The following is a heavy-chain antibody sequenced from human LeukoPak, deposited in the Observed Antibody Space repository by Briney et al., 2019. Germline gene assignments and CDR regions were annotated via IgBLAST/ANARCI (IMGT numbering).Heavy chain of an antibody. CDR3: ARDLDSGNYFFAY. Sequence: PGGSLRLSCAASGFTFSDYAMNWVRQAPGKGLEWVSSIVASDDSTYYADSVKGRFTIPRDNAKNSLYLQMSSLRAEDTAVYYCARDLDSGNYFFAYWGQGTPVTVSS. J-gene: IGHJ4*02. V-gene: IGHV3-23*01. D-gene: IGHD3-22*01. CDR2: IVASDDST. CDR1: GFTFSDYA.